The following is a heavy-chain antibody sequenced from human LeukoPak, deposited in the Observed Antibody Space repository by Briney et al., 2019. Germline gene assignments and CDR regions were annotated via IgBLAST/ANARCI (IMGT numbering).Heavy chain of an antibody. CDR3: AKERDGHKDGLAH. D-gene: IGHD5-24*01. Sequence: PGGSLRVSCATSSFNFNAYTMHWVRQAPGKGLEWVSFIRGAATTNYADSVKGRFTVSSDNSKNSLYLQMNSLRPEDSGLYYCAKERDGHKDGLAHWGRGTLVTVSS. J-gene: IGHJ4*02. CDR2: IRGAATT. CDR1: SFNFNAYT. V-gene: IGHV3-43*01.